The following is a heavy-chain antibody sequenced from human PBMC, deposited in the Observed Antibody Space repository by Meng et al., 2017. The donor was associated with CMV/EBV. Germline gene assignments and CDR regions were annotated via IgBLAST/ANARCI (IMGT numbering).Heavy chain of an antibody. CDR1: GGSISSSSYY. J-gene: IGHJ4*02. D-gene: IGHD2-2*01. CDR3: ASRPGYCSSTSCYRRSHFDY. Sequence: SETLSLTCTVSGGSISSSSYYWGWIRQPPGKGLEWIGSIYYSGGTYYNPSLKSRVTISVDTSKNQFSLKLSSVTAADTAVYYCASRPGYCSSTSCYRRSHFDYWGQGTLVTVSS. V-gene: IGHV4-39*07. CDR2: IYYSGGT.